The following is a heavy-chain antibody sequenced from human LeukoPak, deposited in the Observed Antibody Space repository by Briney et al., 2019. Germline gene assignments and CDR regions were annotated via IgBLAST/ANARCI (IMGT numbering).Heavy chain of an antibody. CDR3: AKLAPAPIDY. CDR2: ISYDGSNK. V-gene: IGHV3-30*18. Sequence: PGRSLRLSCAAPGFTFSSYGMHWVRQAPGKGLERVAVISYDGSNKYYADSVKGRFTISRDNSKNTLYLQMNSLRAKDTAVYYCAKLAPAPIDYWGQGTLVTVSS. CDR1: GFTFSSYG. J-gene: IGHJ4*02.